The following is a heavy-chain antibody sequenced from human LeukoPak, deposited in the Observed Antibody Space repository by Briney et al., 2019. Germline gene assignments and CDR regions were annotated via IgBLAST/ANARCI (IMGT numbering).Heavy chain of an antibody. J-gene: IGHJ3*02. CDR3: ARQKVGIVGATTVAFDI. V-gene: IGHV5-51*01. CDR2: IYPGDSDT. D-gene: IGHD1-26*01. Sequence: GESLKISCKGSGYSFTSYWIGWVRQMPGKGLEWMGIIYPGDSDTRYSPSFQGQVTISADKSISTAYLQWSSLKASDTAMYYCARQKVGIVGATTVAFDIWGQGTMVPVFS. CDR1: GYSFTSYW.